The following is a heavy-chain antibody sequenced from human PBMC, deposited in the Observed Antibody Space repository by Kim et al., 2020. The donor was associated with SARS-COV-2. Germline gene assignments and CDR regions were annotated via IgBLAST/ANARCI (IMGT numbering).Heavy chain of an antibody. J-gene: IGHJ3*02. D-gene: IGHD3-3*01. CDR2: ISYDGSNK. CDR3: ARDGDGDMGRFLEWLFRKSDAFDI. V-gene: IGHV3-30-3*01. Sequence: GGSLRLSCAASGFTFSSYAMHWVRQAPGKGLEWVAVISYDGSNKYYADSVKGRFTISRDNSKNTLYLQMNSLRAEDTAVYYCARDGDGDMGRFLEWLFRKSDAFDIWGQGTMVTVSS. CDR1: GFTFSSYA.